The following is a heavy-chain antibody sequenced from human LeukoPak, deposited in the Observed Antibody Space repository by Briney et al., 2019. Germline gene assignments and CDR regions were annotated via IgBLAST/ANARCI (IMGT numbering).Heavy chain of an antibody. CDR3: ARRSVRGVIRY. Sequence: SETLSLTCTVSGGSFSGYYWSWIRQPPGKGLEWIGEIIHSVNTNYNPSLKSRVTISVDTSKNQFSLKLSSVTAADTAVYYCARRSVRGVIRYWGQGILVTVSS. D-gene: IGHD3-10*01. J-gene: IGHJ4*02. V-gene: IGHV4-34*12. CDR2: IIHSVNT. CDR1: GGSFSGYY.